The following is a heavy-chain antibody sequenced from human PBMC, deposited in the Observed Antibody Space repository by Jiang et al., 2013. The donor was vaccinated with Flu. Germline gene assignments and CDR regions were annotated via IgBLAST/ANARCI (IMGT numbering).Heavy chain of an antibody. CDR1: GDSVSTNSAA. V-gene: IGHV6-1*01. Sequence: QTLSLTCAISGDSVSTNSAAWNWVRQPPSRGLEWLGRTYYRSKWYIDYAESVKSRITINPDTSKNQFSLQLNSVTPEDTAVYYCARYYDATGGYLDYWGQGTLVTVSS. CDR2: TYYRSKWYI. J-gene: IGHJ4*02. D-gene: IGHD4/OR15-4a*01. CDR3: ARYYDATGGYLDY.